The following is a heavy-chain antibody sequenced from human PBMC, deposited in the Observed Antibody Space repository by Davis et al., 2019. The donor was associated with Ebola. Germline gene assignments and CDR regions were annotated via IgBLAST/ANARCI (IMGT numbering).Heavy chain of an antibody. V-gene: IGHV3-11*01. CDR1: GITFSDNY. CDR2: ISGSGRAT. J-gene: IGHJ4*02. D-gene: IGHD3-10*01. Sequence: GESLKISCVASGITFSDNYMSWIRQAPGKGPEWISYISGSGRATYYIDSVKGRFTISRDNSKNTLYLQMNSLRADDTAVYYCAYGWLLNWGQGTLVTVSS. CDR3: AYGWLLN.